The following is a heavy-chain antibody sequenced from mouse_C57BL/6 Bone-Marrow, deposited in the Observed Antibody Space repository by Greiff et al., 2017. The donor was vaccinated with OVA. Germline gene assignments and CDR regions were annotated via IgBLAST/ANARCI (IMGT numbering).Heavy chain of an antibody. D-gene: IGHD1-1*01. CDR2: INPGSGGT. Sequence: QVQLKQSGAELVRPGTSVKVSCKASGYAFTNYLIEWVKQRPGQGLEWIGVINPGSGGTNYNEKFKGKATLTADKSSSTAYMQLSSLTSEDSAVYFCARGGYYGSSYVDYWGQGTTLTVSS. V-gene: IGHV1-54*01. CDR3: ARGGYYGSSYVDY. CDR1: GYAFTNYL. J-gene: IGHJ2*01.